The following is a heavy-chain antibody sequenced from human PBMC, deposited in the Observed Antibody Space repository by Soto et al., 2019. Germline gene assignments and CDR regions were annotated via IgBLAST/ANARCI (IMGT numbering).Heavy chain of an antibody. CDR3: ARDFSLKYQRQESIDP. J-gene: IGHJ5*02. D-gene: IGHD2-2*01. Sequence: SVKVSCKASGGTFSSYAISWARQAPGQGLEWMGGIIPIFGTANYAQKFQGRVTITADESTSTAYMELSSLRSEDTAVYYCARDFSLKYQRQESIDPWGQGTLVTVSS. CDR1: GGTFSSYA. CDR2: IIPIFGTA. V-gene: IGHV1-69*13.